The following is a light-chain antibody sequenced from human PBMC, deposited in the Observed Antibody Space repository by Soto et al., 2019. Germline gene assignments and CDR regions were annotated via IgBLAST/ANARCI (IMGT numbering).Light chain of an antibody. CDR1: QSGPTN. Sequence: EIVMTQSPATLYVSPGERATLSCRASQSGPTNLAWYQQKPGQAPRLLIYLTSTRATGVPARFSGRGSGTDFTRTISSLQSEDFSFYHCQQYQWGPLTFGGGIKVEIK. CDR3: QQYQWGPLT. V-gene: IGKV3-15*01. CDR2: LTS. J-gene: IGKJ4*01.